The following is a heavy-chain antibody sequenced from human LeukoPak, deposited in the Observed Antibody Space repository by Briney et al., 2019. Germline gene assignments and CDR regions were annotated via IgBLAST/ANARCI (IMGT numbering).Heavy chain of an antibody. V-gene: IGHV1-24*01. D-gene: IGHD6-13*01. CDR1: GYTLTELS. CDR2: FDPEDGET. CDR3: ATGYSSSWYEVY. J-gene: IGHJ4*02. Sequence: PGASVKVSCKVSGYTLTELSMHWVRQAPGKGLEWMGGFDPEDGETIYAQKFQGRVTMAEDTSTDTAYMELSSLRSEDTAVYYCATGYSSSWYEVYWGQGTLVTVSS.